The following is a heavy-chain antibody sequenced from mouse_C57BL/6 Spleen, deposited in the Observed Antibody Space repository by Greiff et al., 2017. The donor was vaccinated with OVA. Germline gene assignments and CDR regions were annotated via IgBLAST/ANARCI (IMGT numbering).Heavy chain of an antibody. Sequence: VQLQQPGAELVRPGSSVKLSCKASGYTFTSYWMHWVKQRPIQGLEWIGNIDPSDSETHYNQKFKDKATLTVDKSSSTAYMQLSSLTSEDSAVYYCARRGNYYGSSWGYFDVWGTGTTVTVSS. CDR2: IDPSDSET. D-gene: IGHD1-1*01. CDR1: GYTFTSYW. J-gene: IGHJ1*03. V-gene: IGHV1-52*01. CDR3: ARRGNYYGSSWGYFDV.